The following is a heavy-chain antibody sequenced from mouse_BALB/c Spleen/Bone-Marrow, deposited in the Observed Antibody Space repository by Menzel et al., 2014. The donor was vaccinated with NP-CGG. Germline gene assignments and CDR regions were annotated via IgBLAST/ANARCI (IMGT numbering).Heavy chain of an antibody. CDR3: AISIEYRPLVY. D-gene: IGHD2-14*01. V-gene: IGHV1-39*01. J-gene: IGHJ3*01. CDR1: GYSFTGYN. CDR2: IDPYYGGV. Sequence: EVHLVESGPELEKPGASVKISCKASGYSFTGYNMNWVKQNNGKSLEWIGNIDPYYGGVSYSQKFKGKATLTVDKSSNTAYMQLKSLTSEDSAVYYCAISIEYRPLVYWGQGTLVTVSA.